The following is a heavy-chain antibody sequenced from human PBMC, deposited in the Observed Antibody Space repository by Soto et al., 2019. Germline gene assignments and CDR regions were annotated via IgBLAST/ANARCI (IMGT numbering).Heavy chain of an antibody. CDR1: GFTFSSYA. CDR3: EKDKVGIAAAGKGY. Sequence: PGGSLRLSCAASGFTFSSYAMSWVRQAPGKGLEWVSAISGSGGSTYYADSVKGRFTISRDNSKNTLYLQMNSLRAEDTEVYYCEKDKVGIAAAGKGYWGQGTLVTVSS. CDR2: ISGSGGST. V-gene: IGHV3-23*01. D-gene: IGHD6-13*01. J-gene: IGHJ4*02.